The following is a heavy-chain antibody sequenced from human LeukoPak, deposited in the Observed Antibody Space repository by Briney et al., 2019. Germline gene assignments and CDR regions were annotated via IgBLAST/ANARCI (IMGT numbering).Heavy chain of an antibody. D-gene: IGHD3-22*01. J-gene: IGHJ4*02. V-gene: IGHV3-23*01. Sequence: PGGSLRLSCVASGFTFNNHAMSWVRLAPGNGLEWVSAGGTDGTTYYADSVKGRFTVSRDYCKDTLYLEMKSMRAEETGIYYGAKVPNYDSSGYYYWFFDYWGQGTLVTVSS. CDR2: GGTDGTT. CDR1: GFTFNNHA. CDR3: AKVPNYDSSGYYYWFFDY.